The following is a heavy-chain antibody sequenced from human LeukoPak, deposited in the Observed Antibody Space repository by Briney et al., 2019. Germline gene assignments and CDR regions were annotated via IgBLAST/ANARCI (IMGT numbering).Heavy chain of an antibody. CDR1: GFTFSSFA. V-gene: IGHV3-64D*09. J-gene: IGHJ4*02. CDR3: VKVFRGSDRGYYFDS. D-gene: IGHD6-19*01. CDR2: ITSNGGYT. Sequence: GGSLRLSCSASGFTFSSFAMHWIRQAPGKGPEYVSAITSNGGYTYYADSVKGRFTISRDNSKNTLYLQMSSLRAKDTAVYYCVKVFRGSDRGYYFDSWGQGTLVTVSS.